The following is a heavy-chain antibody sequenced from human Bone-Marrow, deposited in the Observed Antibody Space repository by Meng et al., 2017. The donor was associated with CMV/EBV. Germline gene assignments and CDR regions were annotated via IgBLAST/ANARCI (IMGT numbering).Heavy chain of an antibody. CDR2: IIPIFGTA. CDR1: GGTFSSYA. V-gene: IGHV1-69*05. D-gene: IGHD3-10*01. Sequence: SVKVSCKASGGTFSSYAISWVRQAPGQGLEWMGGIIPIFGTANYAQKFQGRVTITTDESTSTAYMELSSLRSEDTAVYYCARDTAYYYGSGSYSPWGQGTLVTVS. CDR3: ARDTAYYYGSGSYSP. J-gene: IGHJ5*02.